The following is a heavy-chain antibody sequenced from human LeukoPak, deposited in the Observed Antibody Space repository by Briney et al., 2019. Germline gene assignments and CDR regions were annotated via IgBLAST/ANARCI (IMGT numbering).Heavy chain of an antibody. D-gene: IGHD5-18*01. J-gene: IGHJ4*02. Sequence: SSETLSLTCTVAGGSISSGGYYWSWLRQHPGKGLEWIGYIYYSGSTYYNPSLKSRVTISVDTSKNQFSLKLSSVTAADTAVYYSASWPVDTGMVANYWGQGTLVTVSS. CDR1: GGSISSGGYY. CDR2: IYYSGST. V-gene: IGHV4-31*03. CDR3: ASWPVDTGMVANY.